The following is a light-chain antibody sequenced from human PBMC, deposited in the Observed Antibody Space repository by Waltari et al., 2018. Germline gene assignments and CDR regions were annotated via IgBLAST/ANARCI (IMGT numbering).Light chain of an antibody. CDR1: QSVSSN. CDR3: QEYDNWT. Sequence: SVSPGERATLSCRAGQSVSSNLAWYQQKPGQAPRLLIYGASTRATGIPARFSGSGSGIDFTLTISSLQSEDLAVYYCQEYDNWTFGQGTKVEIK. CDR2: GAS. V-gene: IGKV3-15*01. J-gene: IGKJ1*01.